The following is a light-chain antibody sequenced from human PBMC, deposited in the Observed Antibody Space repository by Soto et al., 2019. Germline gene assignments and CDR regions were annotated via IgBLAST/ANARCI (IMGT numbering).Light chain of an antibody. CDR2: GAS. J-gene: IGKJ3*01. CDR3: QQYNNWPPFT. CDR1: QSVSSN. Sequence: EIVMTQSPATLSVSPGERATLSCRASQSVSSNLAWYQQKPGQAPRLLIYGASTRATGIPARFSGSGSGTDFTLTISSLQSEDFVVYYCQQYNNWPPFTFGPGTKVDIK. V-gene: IGKV3-15*01.